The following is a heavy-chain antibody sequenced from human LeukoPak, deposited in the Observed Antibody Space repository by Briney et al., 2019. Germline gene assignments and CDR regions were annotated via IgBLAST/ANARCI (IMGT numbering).Heavy chain of an antibody. CDR2: INTNTGNP. V-gene: IGHV7-4-1*02. Sequence: ASVKVSCKASGYTFTSYAMNWVRQAPGQGLEWMGWINTNTGNPTYAQGFTGRFVFSLDTSVSTAYLQISSLKAEDTAVYYCASFEFSIGAALDAFDIWGQGTMVTASS. CDR1: GYTFTSYA. CDR3: ASFEFSIGAALDAFDI. J-gene: IGHJ3*02. D-gene: IGHD6-13*01.